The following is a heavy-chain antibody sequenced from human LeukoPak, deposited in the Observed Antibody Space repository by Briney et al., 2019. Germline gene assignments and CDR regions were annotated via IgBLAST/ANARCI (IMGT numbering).Heavy chain of an antibody. V-gene: IGHV3-48*01. CDR2: ISSSGTTI. D-gene: IGHD2-8*01. Sequence: GGSLRLSCAASGFTFRSYSMNWVRQVPGKGLEWVSYISSSGTTIYYRDSVKGRFTISRDNAKNPLYLQMNSLRAEDTAVYYCARDPREITNGVSRPFDSWGQGTLVTVSS. J-gene: IGHJ4*02. CDR3: ARDPREITNGVSRPFDS. CDR1: GFTFRSYS.